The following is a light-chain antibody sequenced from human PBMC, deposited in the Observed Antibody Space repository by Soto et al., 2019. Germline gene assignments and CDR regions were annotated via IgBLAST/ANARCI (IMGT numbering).Light chain of an antibody. Sequence: DIVLTQSPGTLSLSPGERATLSCRASQSVSSKYLAWYQQKPGQPPRVLIYGTSIRATGIPERFSASGSGTEFTLTISSLQSEDFAVYYCQQYNDWPPYTFGQGTKLEIK. CDR1: QSVSSKY. V-gene: IGKV3D-15*01. CDR3: QQYNDWPPYT. J-gene: IGKJ2*01. CDR2: GTS.